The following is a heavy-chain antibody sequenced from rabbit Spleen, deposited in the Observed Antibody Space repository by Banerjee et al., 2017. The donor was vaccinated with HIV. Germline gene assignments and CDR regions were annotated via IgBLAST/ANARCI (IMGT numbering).Heavy chain of an antibody. CDR1: GISVGISDY. CDR2: IDAGSSSFT. J-gene: IGHJ6*01. D-gene: IGHD1-1*01. V-gene: IGHV1S40*01. Sequence: PGGTLTLTCKASGISVGISDYMCWVRQAPGKGLEWIACIDAGSSSFTYHASWAKGRFTISKTSSTTVTLQATSLTAADTATYFCARDSSSSFSSYGMDLWGPGTLVTVS. CDR3: ARDSSSSFSSYGMDL.